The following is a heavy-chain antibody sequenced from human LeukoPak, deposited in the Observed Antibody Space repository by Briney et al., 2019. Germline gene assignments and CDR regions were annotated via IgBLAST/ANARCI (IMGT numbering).Heavy chain of an antibody. V-gene: IGHV3-7*03. CDR1: GFTLSNHW. Sequence: GGSLRLSCAASGFTLSNHWMSWVRQAPGKGLEWVANIRQDGREKDLVDSVKGRFTISRDDATSSVYLQMSSVRVEDTAIYYCARGHFFYGWGMDVWGPGTTVTVS. CDR3: ARGHFFYGWGMDV. J-gene: IGHJ6*02. CDR2: IRQDGREK. D-gene: IGHD3-10*01.